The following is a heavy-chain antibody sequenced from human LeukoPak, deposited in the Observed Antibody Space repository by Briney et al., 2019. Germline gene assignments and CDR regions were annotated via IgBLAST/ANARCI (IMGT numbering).Heavy chain of an antibody. Sequence: GRSLRLSCAASGFTFSSYGMHWVRQAPGKGLEWVAVIWYDGSNKYYADSVKGRFTISRDNSKNTLYLQMNSLRAEDTAVYYCAREWRYFDWLLYYYYGMDVWGQGTTVTVSS. CDR1: GFTFSSYG. CDR2: IWYDGSNK. V-gene: IGHV3-33*01. CDR3: AREWRYFDWLLYYYYGMDV. J-gene: IGHJ6*02. D-gene: IGHD3-9*01.